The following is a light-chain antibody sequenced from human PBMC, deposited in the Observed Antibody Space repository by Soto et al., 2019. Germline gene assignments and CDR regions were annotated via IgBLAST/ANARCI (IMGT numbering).Light chain of an antibody. V-gene: IGKV3-20*01. Sequence: EIVLTQSPATLSSSPGERSTLSCMSSQSVFSSYLAWYQKKPGQAPRLLIYGASSRATGIPDRFSGSGSGTDFTLTISSLEPEDFALYYCQQYGSSPWTFGQGTKVDIK. CDR1: QSVFSSY. CDR2: GAS. J-gene: IGKJ1*01. CDR3: QQYGSSPWT.